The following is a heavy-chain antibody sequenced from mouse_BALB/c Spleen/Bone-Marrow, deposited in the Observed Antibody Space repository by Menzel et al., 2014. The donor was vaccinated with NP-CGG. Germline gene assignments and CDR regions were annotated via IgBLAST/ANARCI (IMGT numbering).Heavy chain of an antibody. J-gene: IGHJ3*01. CDR3: ARGRQLGLRSFAY. V-gene: IGHV1-67*01. CDR1: GYTFTDYA. D-gene: IGHD3-2*01. Sequence: QVQLQQPGPELVRPGVSVKISCKGSGYTFTDYAMHWVKQSHAKSLEWIGVISTYSGNTNYNQKFKGKATMTVDESSSTAYMELARLTSEDSAIYYCARGRQLGLRSFAYWGQGTLVTVSA. CDR2: ISTYSGNT.